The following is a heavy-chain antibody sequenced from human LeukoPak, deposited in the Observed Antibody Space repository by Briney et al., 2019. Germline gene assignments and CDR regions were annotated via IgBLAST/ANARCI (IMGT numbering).Heavy chain of an antibody. V-gene: IGHV3-23*01. CDR1: GFTFSSYA. J-gene: IGHJ4*02. CDR2: ISGSGGST. Sequence: GGSLRLSCAASGFTFSSYAMSWVRQAPGKGLEWVSAISGSGGSTYYADSVKGRFTISRDNSKNTLYLQMNSLRAEDTAVYYCAKDPKMYSSGWYVYYYWGQGTLVTVSS. D-gene: IGHD6-19*01. CDR3: AKDPKMYSSGWYVYYY.